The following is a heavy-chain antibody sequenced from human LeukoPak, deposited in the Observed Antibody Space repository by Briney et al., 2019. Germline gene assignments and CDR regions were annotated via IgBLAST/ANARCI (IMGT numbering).Heavy chain of an antibody. CDR3: ARVVANYYYYYMDV. Sequence: ASVKVSCKASGYTFTSYGISWVRQAPGQGLEWMGWISAYNGNTNYAQKLQGRVTMTTDTSTSTACMELRSLRSDDTAVYYCARVVANYYYYYMDVWGKGTTVTVSS. CDR1: GYTFTSYG. J-gene: IGHJ6*03. D-gene: IGHD2-15*01. V-gene: IGHV1-18*01. CDR2: ISAYNGNT.